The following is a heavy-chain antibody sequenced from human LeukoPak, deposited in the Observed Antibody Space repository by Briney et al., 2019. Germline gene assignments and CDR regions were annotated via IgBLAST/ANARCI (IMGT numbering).Heavy chain of an antibody. J-gene: IGHJ3*02. D-gene: IGHD6-19*01. CDR1: GLTFSGYW. CDR2: INGDGSDT. V-gene: IGHV3-74*01. Sequence: TGGSLRLSCAASGLTFSGYWMHWARQSPGKGLVWVSCINGDGSDTRYADSVKGRFTISRDNAKNTLYLQMNSLRAEDSAVYYCARPGFSSGRDAFDIWGQGTMVTVSS. CDR3: ARPGFSSGRDAFDI.